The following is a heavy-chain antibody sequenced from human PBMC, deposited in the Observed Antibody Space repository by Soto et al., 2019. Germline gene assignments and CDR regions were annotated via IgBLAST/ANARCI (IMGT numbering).Heavy chain of an antibody. Sequence: EVQLLESGGGLVQPGGSLRLSCAASGFTFKNFAVSWVRQAPGKGMEWVSAIGGSGSSANYADSVKGRFTVSRDDSKSTLYLQMSGQRVDDTALYYCAKDAVAYNGEWDWFDLWGQGTLVTVSS. CDR2: IGGSGSSA. V-gene: IGHV3-23*01. CDR3: AKDAVAYNGEWDWFDL. D-gene: IGHD3-10*01. J-gene: IGHJ5*02. CDR1: GFTFKNFA.